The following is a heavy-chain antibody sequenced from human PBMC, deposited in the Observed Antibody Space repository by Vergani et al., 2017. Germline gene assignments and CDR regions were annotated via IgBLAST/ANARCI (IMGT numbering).Heavy chain of an antibody. J-gene: IGHJ6*02. CDR2: IKSKTDGGTT. Sequence: EVQLVESGGGLVKPGGSLRLSCAASGFTFSNAWMSWVRQAPGKGLEWVGRIKSKTDGGTTDYAAPVKGRFTISRDDSKNTLYLQMNSLKTEDTAVYYWAKDMHQQKTYYYYGMDVWGQGTTVTVSS. D-gene: IGHD2-2*01. CDR1: GFTFSNAW. CDR3: AKDMHQQKTYYYYGMDV. V-gene: IGHV3-15*01.